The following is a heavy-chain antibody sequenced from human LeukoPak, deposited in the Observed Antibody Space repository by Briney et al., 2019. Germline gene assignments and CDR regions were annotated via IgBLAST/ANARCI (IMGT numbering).Heavy chain of an antibody. D-gene: IGHD2-15*01. CDR3: ASAILGVAARGKWFDP. Sequence: ASVKVSCKASGYTFTGYYIHWVRQAPGQGLEWMGRINPNSGDTNYAQKFQGRVTMTRDTSISTAYMELSRLRSDDTAVYYYASAILGVAARGKWFDPWGQGTLVTVSS. V-gene: IGHV1-2*06. J-gene: IGHJ5*02. CDR1: GYTFTGYY. CDR2: INPNSGDT.